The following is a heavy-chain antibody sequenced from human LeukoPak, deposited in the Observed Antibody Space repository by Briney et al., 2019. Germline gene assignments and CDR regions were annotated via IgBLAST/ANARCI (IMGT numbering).Heavy chain of an antibody. V-gene: IGHV1-46*01. CDR3: ARGLGGSYSASYFDY. CDR2: INPSGGNT. CDR1: GYTFTSYY. J-gene: IGHJ4*02. D-gene: IGHD1-26*01. Sequence: GASVKVSCKASGYTFTSYYMHWVQQAPGQGLEWMGIINPSGGNTNYAQKFQGRVTMTRDTSTSTVYMELSVLRSEDTAVYYCARGLGGSYSASYFDYWGQGTLVTVSS.